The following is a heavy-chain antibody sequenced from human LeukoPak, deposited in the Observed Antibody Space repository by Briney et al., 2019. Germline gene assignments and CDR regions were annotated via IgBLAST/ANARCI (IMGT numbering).Heavy chain of an antibody. V-gene: IGHV7-4-1*02. Sequence: ASVKVSCKASGYTFTSYGINWVRQAPGQGLEWMGWINTNTGNPTYAQGFTGRFVFSLDTSVSTAYLQISSLKAEDTAVYYCARGIGSSWYRGYNWFDPWGQGTLVTVSS. D-gene: IGHD6-13*01. J-gene: IGHJ5*02. CDR2: INTNTGNP. CDR1: GYTFTSYG. CDR3: ARGIGSSWYRGYNWFDP.